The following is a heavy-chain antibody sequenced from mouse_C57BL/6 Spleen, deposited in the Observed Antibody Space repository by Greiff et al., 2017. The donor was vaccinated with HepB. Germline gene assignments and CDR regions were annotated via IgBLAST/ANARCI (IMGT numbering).Heavy chain of an antibody. D-gene: IGHD2-1*01. CDR3: ARGGVVTTWYFDY. J-gene: IGHJ2*01. CDR2: IHPNSGST. Sequence: QVQLKQPGAELVKPGASVKLSCKASGYTFTSYWMHWVKQRPGQGLEWIGMIHPNSGSTNYNEKFKSKATLTVDKSSSTAYMQLSSLTSEDSAVYYCARGGVVTTWYFDYWGQGTTLTVSS. CDR1: GYTFTSYW. V-gene: IGHV1-64*01.